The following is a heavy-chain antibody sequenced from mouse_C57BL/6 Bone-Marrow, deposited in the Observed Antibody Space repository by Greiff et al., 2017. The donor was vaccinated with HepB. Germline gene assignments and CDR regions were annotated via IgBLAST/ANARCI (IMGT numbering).Heavy chain of an antibody. D-gene: IGHD3-2*02. CDR1: GYTFTSYW. CDR2: IHPNSGST. V-gene: IGHV1-64*01. Sequence: QVQLKQPGAELVKPGASVKLSCKASGYTFTSYWMHWVKQRPGQGLEWIGMIHPNSGSTNYNEKFKSKATLTVDKSSSTAYMQLSSLTSEDSAVYYCARSPQLRLPFDYWGQGTTLTVSS. CDR3: ARSPQLRLPFDY. J-gene: IGHJ2*01.